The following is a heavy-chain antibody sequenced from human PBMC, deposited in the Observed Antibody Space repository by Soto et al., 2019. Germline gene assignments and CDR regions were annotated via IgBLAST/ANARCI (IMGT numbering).Heavy chain of an antibody. J-gene: IGHJ6*02. CDR2: IGTAGDP. V-gene: IGHV3-13*05. D-gene: IGHD6-13*01. Sequence: PXGSLRLSCAASGFTFSSYDMHWVRQATGKGLEWVSAIGTAGDPYYPGSVKSRFTISRENAKNSLYLQMNSLRAGDTAVYYCARARAAAGMINVYYYGMDVWGQGTTVTVSS. CDR3: ARARAAAGMINVYYYGMDV. CDR1: GFTFSSYD.